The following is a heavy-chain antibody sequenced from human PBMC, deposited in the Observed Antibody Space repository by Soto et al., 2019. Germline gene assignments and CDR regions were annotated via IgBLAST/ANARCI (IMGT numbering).Heavy chain of an antibody. CDR2: IYYSGST. D-gene: IGHD1-26*01. J-gene: IGHJ5*02. CDR3: ARVPVGAKFVWFAP. Sequence: SVTHCLTCTVAWGSSGSLDYCWSWIHQPPGKGLEWIGYIYYSGSTYYNPSLKSRVTISVDTSKNQFSLKLSSVTAADTAVYYCARVPVGAKFVWFAPWGHRTLVTVSS. V-gene: IGHV4-30-4*01. CDR1: WGSSGSLDYC.